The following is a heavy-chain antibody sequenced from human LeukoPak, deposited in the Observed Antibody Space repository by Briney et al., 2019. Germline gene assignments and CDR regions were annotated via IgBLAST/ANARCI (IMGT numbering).Heavy chain of an antibody. D-gene: IGHD2-2*02. Sequence: GRSLRLSCAASGFTLSSYAMIWVRQAPGKGLEWVAIISYDGTNQDYADSVKGRFTISRDNSRNTLYLQMNSLRAEDTAVYYCARDPLYTNSPPSYFDYWGQGTLVTVSS. CDR3: ARDPLYTNSPPSYFDY. CDR1: GFTLSSYA. V-gene: IGHV3-30-3*01. CDR2: ISYDGTNQ. J-gene: IGHJ4*02.